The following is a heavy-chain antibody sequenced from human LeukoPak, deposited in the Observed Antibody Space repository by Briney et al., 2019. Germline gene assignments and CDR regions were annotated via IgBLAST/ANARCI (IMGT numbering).Heavy chain of an antibody. CDR1: GYTFTGYY. CDR2: INPNSGGT. CDR3: ARSGSYEVGLVDY. D-gene: IGHD1-26*01. Sequence: ASVKVSCKASGYTFTGYYMHWVRQAPGQGLEWMGWINPNSGGTNYAQKFQGRVTMTRDTSISTAYMELSRLRSDGTAVYYCARSGSYEVGLVDYRGQGTLVTVSS. V-gene: IGHV1-2*02. J-gene: IGHJ4*02.